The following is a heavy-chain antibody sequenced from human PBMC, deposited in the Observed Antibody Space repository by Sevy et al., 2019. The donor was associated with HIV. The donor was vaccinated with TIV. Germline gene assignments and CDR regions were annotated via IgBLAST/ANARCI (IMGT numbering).Heavy chain of an antibody. V-gene: IGHV3-30*18. CDR2: ISYDGSNK. J-gene: IGHJ6*02. CDR3: AKVAMVQGEWYYYYGMDV. D-gene: IGHD3-10*01. CDR1: GFTFSSYG. Sequence: GGSLRLPCAASGFTFSSYGMHWVRQAPGKGLEWVAVISYDGSNKYYADSVKGRFTISRDNSKNTLYLQMNSLRAEDTAVYYCAKVAMVQGEWYYYYGMDVWGQGTTVTVSS.